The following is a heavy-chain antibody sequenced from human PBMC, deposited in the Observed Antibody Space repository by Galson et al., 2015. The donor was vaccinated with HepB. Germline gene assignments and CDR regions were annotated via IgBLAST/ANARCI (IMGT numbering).Heavy chain of an antibody. CDR3: ARDRGVVVTAIQDY. J-gene: IGHJ4*02. CDR2: IIPILGIA. Sequence: SVKVSCKASGGTFSSYAISWVRQAPGQGLEWMGRIIPILGIANYAQKFQGRVTITADKSTSTAYMELSSLRSEDTAVYYCARDRGVVVTAIQDYWSQGTLVTVSS. V-gene: IGHV1-69*04. CDR1: GGTFSSYA. D-gene: IGHD2-21*02.